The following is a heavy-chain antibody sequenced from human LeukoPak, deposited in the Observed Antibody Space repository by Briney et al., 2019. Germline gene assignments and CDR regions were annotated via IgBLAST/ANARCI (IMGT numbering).Heavy chain of an antibody. J-gene: IGHJ4*02. CDR2: IDPSGGST. V-gene: IGHV1-46*01. D-gene: IGHD4-17*01. CDR3: ARNPVTTKYFDY. Sequence: ASVKVSCKASEYTFTSYYMHWVRQAPGQGLEWMGIIDPSGGSTRYAQKFQGRVTMTRDTSTSTVYMELSSLRSEDRAVYYCARNPVTTKYFDYWGQGTLVTVSS. CDR1: EYTFTSYY.